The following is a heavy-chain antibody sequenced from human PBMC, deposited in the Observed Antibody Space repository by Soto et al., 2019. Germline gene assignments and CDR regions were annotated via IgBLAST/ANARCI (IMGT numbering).Heavy chain of an antibody. J-gene: IGHJ3*02. CDR3: ATRPVMVRGGAFDI. CDR1: GFTFSSYA. Sequence: EVQLLESGGDLVQPGGSLRLSCAASGFTFSSYAMSWVRQAPGKGLEWVSGISGGGGTTYYADSVKGRFTISRDNSKNTLYLQMNSLRAEDTAVYYCATRPVMVRGGAFDIWGQGTMVTVSS. D-gene: IGHD3-10*01. CDR2: ISGGGGTT. V-gene: IGHV3-23*01.